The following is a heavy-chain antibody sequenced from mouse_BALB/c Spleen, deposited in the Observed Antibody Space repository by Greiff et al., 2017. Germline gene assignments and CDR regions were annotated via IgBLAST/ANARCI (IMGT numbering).Heavy chain of an antibody. CDR3: ARGLYYFDY. CDR1: GYSITSDYA. V-gene: IGHV3-2*02. J-gene: IGHJ2*01. CDR2: ISYSGST. D-gene: IGHD3-1*01. Sequence: EVQLVESGPGLVKPSQSLSLTCTVTGYSITSDYAWNWIRQFPGNKLEWMGYISYSGSTSYNPSLKSRISITRDTSKNQFFLQLNSVTTEDTATYYCARGLYYFDYWGQGTTLTVSS.